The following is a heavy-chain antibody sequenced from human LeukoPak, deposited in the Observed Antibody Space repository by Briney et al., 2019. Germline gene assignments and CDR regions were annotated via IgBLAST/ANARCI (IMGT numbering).Heavy chain of an antibody. CDR1: GFTFSSYE. Sequence: GGSLRLSCAASGFTFSSYEMNWVRQALGKGLEWVSYISSSGSTIYYADSVKGRFTISRDNAKNSLYLQMNSLRAEDTAVYYCAREDYGSGQYYYYYMDVWGKGTTVTISS. J-gene: IGHJ6*03. V-gene: IGHV3-48*03. CDR3: AREDYGSGQYYYYYMDV. CDR2: ISSSGSTI. D-gene: IGHD3-10*01.